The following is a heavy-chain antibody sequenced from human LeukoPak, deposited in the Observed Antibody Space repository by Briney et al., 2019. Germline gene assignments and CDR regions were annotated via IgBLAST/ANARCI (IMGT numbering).Heavy chain of an antibody. J-gene: IGHJ3*02. CDR1: GYTFTNYY. Sequence: ASVRVSCKASGYTFTNYYIHWVRQAPGQGLEWMGLINPGGGNTNYAQNFQGRVTMTRDTSASTVYMELSSLRSEDTAIYYCARIRDGYNDAYDIWGQGTVVTVPS. D-gene: IGHD5-24*01. CDR3: ARIRDGYNDAYDI. CDR2: INPGGGNT. V-gene: IGHV1-46*01.